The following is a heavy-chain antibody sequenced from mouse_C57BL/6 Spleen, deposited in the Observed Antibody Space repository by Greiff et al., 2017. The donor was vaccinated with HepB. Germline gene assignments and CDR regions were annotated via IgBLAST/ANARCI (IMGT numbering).Heavy chain of an antibody. CDR1: GFSLTSYG. V-gene: IGHV2-6*03. Sequence: QVQLKESGPGLVAPSQSLSITCTVSGFSLTSYGVHWVRQPPGKGLEWLVVIWSDGSTTYNSALKSRLSISKDNSKSQVFLKMNSLQTDDTAMYYCARNYGSSYVRAMDYWGQGTSVTVSS. D-gene: IGHD1-1*01. CDR3: ARNYGSSYVRAMDY. J-gene: IGHJ4*01. CDR2: IWSDGST.